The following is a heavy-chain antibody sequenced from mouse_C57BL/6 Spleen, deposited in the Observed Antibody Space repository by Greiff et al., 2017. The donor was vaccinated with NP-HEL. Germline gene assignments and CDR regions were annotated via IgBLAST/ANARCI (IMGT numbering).Heavy chain of an antibody. CDR1: GFTFSSYA. CDR2: ISSGGGYI. Sequence: EVQVVESGAGLVKPGGSLKLSCAASGFTFSSYAMSWVRQTPEKRLEWVAYISSGGGYIYYADTLKGRFTISRDNARNTLYLQMSSLKSEDTAMYYCTPTGTVYAMDYWGQGTSVTVSS. J-gene: IGHJ4*01. CDR3: TPTGTVYAMDY. V-gene: IGHV5-9-1*02. D-gene: IGHD4-1*01.